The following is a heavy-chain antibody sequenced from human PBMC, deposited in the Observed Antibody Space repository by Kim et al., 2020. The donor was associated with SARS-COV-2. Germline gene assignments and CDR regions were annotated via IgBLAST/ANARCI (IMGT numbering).Heavy chain of an antibody. Sequence: SETLSLTCTVSGGSISSGGYYWSWIRQHPGKGLEWIGYIYYSGSTYYNPSLKSRVTISVDTSKNQFSLKLSSVTAADTAVYYCARVRGDYDFWSGYGMDVWGQGTTVTVSS. D-gene: IGHD3-3*01. V-gene: IGHV4-31*03. CDR3: ARVRGDYDFWSGYGMDV. CDR1: GGSISSGGYY. CDR2: IYYSGST. J-gene: IGHJ6*02.